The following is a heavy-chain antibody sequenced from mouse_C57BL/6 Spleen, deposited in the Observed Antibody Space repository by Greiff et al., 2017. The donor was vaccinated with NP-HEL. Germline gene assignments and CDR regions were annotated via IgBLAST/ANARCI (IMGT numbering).Heavy chain of an antibody. Sequence: QVQLKQPGAELVKPGASVKMSCKASGYTFTSYWITWVKQRPGQGLEWIGDIYPGSGSTNYNEKFKSKATLTVDKPSSTAYMQLSSLTSEDSAVYYCARPGGSSGYVDYYAMDYWGQGTSVTVSS. CDR1: GYTFTSYW. V-gene: IGHV1-55*01. CDR2: IYPGSGST. CDR3: ARPGGSSGYVDYYAMDY. J-gene: IGHJ4*01. D-gene: IGHD3-2*02.